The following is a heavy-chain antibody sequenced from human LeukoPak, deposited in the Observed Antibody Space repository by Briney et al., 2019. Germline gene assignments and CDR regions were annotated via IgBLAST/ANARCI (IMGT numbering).Heavy chain of an antibody. CDR1: GGSISSYY. Sequence: SETLSLTCTVSGGSISSYYWSWIRQPPGNGLEWIGYIYYSGSTNYNPSLKSRVTISVDTSKNQFSLKLSSVTAADTAVYYCARAEYYFDYWGQGTLVTVSS. V-gene: IGHV4-59*01. CDR2: IYYSGST. J-gene: IGHJ4*02. CDR3: ARAEYYFDY.